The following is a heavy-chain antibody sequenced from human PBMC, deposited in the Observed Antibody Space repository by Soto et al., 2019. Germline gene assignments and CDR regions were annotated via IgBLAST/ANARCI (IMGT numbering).Heavy chain of an antibody. CDR2: TYYRSKWYS. V-gene: IGHV6-1*01. D-gene: IGHD6-19*01. Sequence: SQTRSLTFAISGDSVSSTSSAWSWIRQSPSRGLEWLGRTYYRSKWYSDYAVSVKSRITTNPDTSKNQFSLQLNSVTPEDTAVYYCARGSYYSGWVWGQGTLVTVSS. J-gene: IGHJ4*02. CDR3: ARGSYYSGWV. CDR1: GDSVSSTSSA.